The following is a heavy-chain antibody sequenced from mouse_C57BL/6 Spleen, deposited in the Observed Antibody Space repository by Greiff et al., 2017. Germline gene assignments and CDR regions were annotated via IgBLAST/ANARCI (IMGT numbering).Heavy chain of an antibody. Sequence: LQESGPELVKPGASVKISCKASGYAFSSSWMNWVKQRPGKGLEWIGRIYPGDGDTNYNGKFKGKATLTADKSSSTAYMQLSSLTSEDSAVYFCARPYGNPFAYWGQGTLVTVSA. CDR2: IYPGDGDT. CDR3: ARPYGNPFAY. CDR1: GYAFSSSW. D-gene: IGHD2-1*01. V-gene: IGHV1-82*01. J-gene: IGHJ3*01.